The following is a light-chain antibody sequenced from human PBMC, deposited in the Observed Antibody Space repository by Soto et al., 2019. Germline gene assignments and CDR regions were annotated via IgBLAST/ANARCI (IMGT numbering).Light chain of an antibody. V-gene: IGLV1-51*01. CDR1: SSNIGNNY. CDR2: DNN. CDR3: AAWDGRLSAVI. Sequence: QSVMTQPPSVSAAPGQKVTISCSGSSSNIGNNYVSWYQQLPGTAPKLLIYDNNKRPSGIPDRFSGSKSGTSATLGITGLQTGDEADYSCAAWDGRLSAVIFGGGTKLTVL. J-gene: IGLJ2*01.